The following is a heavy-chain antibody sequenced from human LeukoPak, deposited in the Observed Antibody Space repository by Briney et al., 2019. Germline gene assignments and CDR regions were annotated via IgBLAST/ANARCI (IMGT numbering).Heavy chain of an antibody. J-gene: IGHJ1*01. CDR3: ARVVQSTDSSGFYLPEYFQH. CDR2: IYHSGRT. CDR1: GYSISSGYY. D-gene: IGHD3-22*01. V-gene: IGHV4-38-2*02. Sequence: SETLSLTCTVSGYSISSGYYWGWIRQPPGKGLEWIGSIYHSGRTFYNPSLKSRVTISVDTSKNQFSLKLTSVTAADTAVYYCARVVQSTDSSGFYLPEYFQHWGQGTLVTVSS.